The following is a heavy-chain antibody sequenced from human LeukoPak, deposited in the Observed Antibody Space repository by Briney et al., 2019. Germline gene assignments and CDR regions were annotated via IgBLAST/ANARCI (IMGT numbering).Heavy chain of an antibody. CDR3: VMECNIGAIYGAFDY. CDR1: GFSFKDTG. Sequence: GGSLRLSCAASGFSFKDTGMHWVRQAPGKSPEWLTIIWYDGSTKYCAAYVKGRFTVSRDNSKNTLYLQMDSLRAEDTAVYYCVMECNIGAIYGAFDYWGQGALVTVSS. J-gene: IGHJ4*02. D-gene: IGHD4/OR15-4a*01. V-gene: IGHV3-33*01. CDR2: IWYDGSTK.